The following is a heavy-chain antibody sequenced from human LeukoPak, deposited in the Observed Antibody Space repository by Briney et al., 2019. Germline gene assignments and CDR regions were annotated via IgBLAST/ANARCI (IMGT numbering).Heavy chain of an antibody. CDR3: ARDGLWVTSDAFDI. D-gene: IGHD3-16*01. CDR1: GGSISSYY. V-gene: IGHV4-59*01. Sequence: SEALSLTCTVSGGSISSYYWSWIRQPPGKGLEWIGYIYYSGSTNYNPSLKSRVTISVDTSKNQFSLKLSSVTAADTAVYYCARDGLWVTSDAFDIWGQGTMVTVSS. J-gene: IGHJ3*02. CDR2: IYYSGST.